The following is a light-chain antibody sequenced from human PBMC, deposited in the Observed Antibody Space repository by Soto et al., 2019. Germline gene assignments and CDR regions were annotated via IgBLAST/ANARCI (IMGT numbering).Light chain of an antibody. Sequence: DIQMTQSPSSLSASVGDRVTITCQASQNINNYLNWYQQKPGRAPKLLIYDASNLEAGVPSRFRGSGSGTDFTFTISRLQPEDFATYYCQQSYSTPLTFGGGTKVEIK. CDR2: DAS. CDR3: QQSYSTPLT. J-gene: IGKJ4*01. CDR1: QNINNY. V-gene: IGKV1-33*01.